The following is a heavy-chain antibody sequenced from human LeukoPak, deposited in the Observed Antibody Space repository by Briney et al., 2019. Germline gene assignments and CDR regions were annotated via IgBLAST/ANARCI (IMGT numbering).Heavy chain of an antibody. V-gene: IGHV3-33*01. D-gene: IGHD5-24*01. CDR2: ILYDGGNN. CDR3: ARGKWLPLPDY. Sequence: GRSLRLSCAASGFTFSTYAMHWVRQAPGKGLEWVAVILYDGGNNYYADYVKGRFTISRDNSKNTLYLQMNSLRAEDTAVYYCARGKWLPLPDYWGQGTLVTVSS. CDR1: GFTFSTYA. J-gene: IGHJ4*02.